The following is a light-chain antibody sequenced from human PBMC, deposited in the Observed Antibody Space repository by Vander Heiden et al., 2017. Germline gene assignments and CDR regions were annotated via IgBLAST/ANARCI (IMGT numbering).Light chain of an antibody. V-gene: IGLV2-14*03. CDR1: SSDVGGYNY. Sequence: QSALTQPASVSGSPGQSLTISCTGTSSDVGGYNYVSWYQHHPGKAPKLMIYDVTNRPSGVSNRFSGSKSGNTASLTISGLQAEDEADYYCGSYTSTSAYVFGTGTKVTVL. CDR2: DVT. J-gene: IGLJ1*01. CDR3: GSYTSTSAYV.